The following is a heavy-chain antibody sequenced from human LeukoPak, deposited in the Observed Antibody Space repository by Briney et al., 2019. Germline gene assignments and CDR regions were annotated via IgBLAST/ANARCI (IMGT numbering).Heavy chain of an antibody. D-gene: IGHD2-15*01. CDR1: GRTFSSYA. CDR2: IIPIFGTA. J-gene: IGHJ5*02. V-gene: IGHV1-69*13. Sequence: ASVKVSCKASGRTFSSYAISWVRQAPGQGLEWMGGIIPIFGTANYAQKFQGRVTITADESTSTAYMELSSLRSEDTAVYYCARNGYCSGGSCDRFDPWGQGTLVTVSS. CDR3: ARNGYCSGGSCDRFDP.